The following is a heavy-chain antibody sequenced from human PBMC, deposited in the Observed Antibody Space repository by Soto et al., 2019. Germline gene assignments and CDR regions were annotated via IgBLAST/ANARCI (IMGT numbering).Heavy chain of an antibody. CDR3: AAPEPLHS. CDR2: IWYDGSNK. CDR1: GFTFTNYG. J-gene: IGHJ5*01. D-gene: IGHD1-1*01. Sequence: PGGSLRLSCAASGFTFTNYGMHWVRQAPGKGLEWVAIIWYDGSNKYYADSVKGRFTISRDNSENTVTLQMNSLRAEDTAVYYCAAPEPLHSGGQG. V-gene: IGHV3-33*01.